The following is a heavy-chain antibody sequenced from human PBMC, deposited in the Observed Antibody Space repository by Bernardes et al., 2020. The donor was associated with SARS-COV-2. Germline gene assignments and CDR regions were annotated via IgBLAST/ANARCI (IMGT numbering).Heavy chain of an antibody. D-gene: IGHD3-16*01. CDR1: GGSISSYY. CDR2: IHNSANT. J-gene: IGHJ6*02. Sequence: SETLSLTCTVSGGSISSYYWSWIRQPPGKGLEWVGYIHNSANTNYNPSLKSRVTISVDTSKNQFSLKLSSVTAADTAVYYCARDGIYDVRGRQIIQKFYYGMDVWGQGITVTVSS. V-gene: IGHV4-59*01. CDR3: ARDGIYDVRGRQIIQKFYYGMDV.